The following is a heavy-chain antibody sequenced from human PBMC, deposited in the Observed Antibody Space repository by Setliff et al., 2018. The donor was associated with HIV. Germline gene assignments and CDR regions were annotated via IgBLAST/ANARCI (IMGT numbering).Heavy chain of an antibody. D-gene: IGHD1-26*01. CDR3: ARDSGQSFPTAFDI. J-gene: IGHJ3*02. CDR1: GGSFSGYY. V-gene: IGHV4-34*01. Sequence: ETLSLTCAVYGGSFSGYYWSWIRQPPGKGLEWIGEINHSGSTNYNPSLKSRVTISVDTSKNQFSLKLSSVTAADTAVYYCARDSGQSFPTAFDIWGQGTMVT. CDR2: INHSGST.